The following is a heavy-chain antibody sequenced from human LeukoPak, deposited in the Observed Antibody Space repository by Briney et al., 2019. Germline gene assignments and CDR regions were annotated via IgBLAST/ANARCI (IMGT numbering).Heavy chain of an antibody. J-gene: IGHJ4*02. CDR1: GFTFSDYY. D-gene: IGHD1-26*01. CDR2: ITASGTAM. CDR3: AGSGSYRFDY. Sequence: PGGSLRLSCAASGFTFSDYYMSWIRQAPGKGLEWVSHITASGTAMFYADSVKGRFTISRDNAKNSLYLQMNSLRDEDTAVYYCAGSGSYRFDYWGQGTLVTVSS. V-gene: IGHV3-11*04.